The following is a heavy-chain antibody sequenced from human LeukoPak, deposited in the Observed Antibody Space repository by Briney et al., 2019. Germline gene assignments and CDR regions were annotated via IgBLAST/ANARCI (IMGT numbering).Heavy chain of an antibody. CDR2: ISYDGNTI. CDR1: EFTFSNYA. D-gene: IGHD4-11*01. Sequence: GGSLRLSCAASEFTFSNYALHWVRQAPGKGLQWVAVISYDGNTIHYADSVKGRFIISRDASKNTLYLQMNSLRAEDTAVYYCARSGGLQKFDYWGQGTLVTVSS. CDR3: ARSGGLQKFDY. J-gene: IGHJ4*02. V-gene: IGHV3-30-3*01.